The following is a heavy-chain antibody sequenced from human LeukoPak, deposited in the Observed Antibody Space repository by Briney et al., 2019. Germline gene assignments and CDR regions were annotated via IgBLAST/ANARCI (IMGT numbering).Heavy chain of an antibody. J-gene: IGHJ4*02. Sequence: ASVKVSCKASGYTFTGYYMHWVRQAPGQGLEWMGWINPNSGGTNYAQKFQGRVTMTRDTSISTAYMELSRLRSDDTAVYYCARGYCSGGRCYILDYWGQGTLVTVSS. CDR3: ARGYCSGGRCYILDY. CDR2: INPNSGGT. D-gene: IGHD2-15*01. V-gene: IGHV1-2*02. CDR1: GYTFTGYY.